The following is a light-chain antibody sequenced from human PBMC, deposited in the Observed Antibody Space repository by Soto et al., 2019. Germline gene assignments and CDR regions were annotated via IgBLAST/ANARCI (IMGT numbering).Light chain of an antibody. J-gene: IGKJ4*01. V-gene: IGKV3-11*01. CDR1: QSVSTY. Sequence: EIVLTQSPATLSLSPGERATLSCRASQSVSTYLAWYQQKPGQAPRLLIYDASSRTAGIPARFSGSGSGTEFTLTITRLEPEDFAVYYCQQRSNWPSTCGGGTKVEI. CDR3: QQRSNWPST. CDR2: DAS.